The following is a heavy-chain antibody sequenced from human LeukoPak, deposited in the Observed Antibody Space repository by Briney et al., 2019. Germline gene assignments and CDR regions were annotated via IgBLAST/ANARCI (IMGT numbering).Heavy chain of an antibody. CDR2: IYYSGST. D-gene: IGHD3-10*01. J-gene: IGHJ4*02. CDR1: GGSISSYY. Sequence: PSETLSLTCTVSGGSISSYYWGWIRQPPGKGLEWIGYIYYSGSTNYNPSLKSRVTISVDTSKNQFSLKLSSVTAADTAVYYCARGTYGSGSYLPSYYFDYWGQGTLVTVSS. CDR3: ARGTYGSGSYLPSYYFDY. V-gene: IGHV4-59*01.